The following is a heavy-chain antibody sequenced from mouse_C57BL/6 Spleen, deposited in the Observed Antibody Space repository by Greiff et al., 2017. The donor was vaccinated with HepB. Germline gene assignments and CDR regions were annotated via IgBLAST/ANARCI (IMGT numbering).Heavy chain of an antibody. CDR3: ARQGGYVMDY. J-gene: IGHJ4*01. Sequence: DVMLVESGGDLVKPGGSLKLSCAASGFTFSSYGMSWVRQTPDKRLEWVATISSGGSYTYYPDSVKGRFTISRDNAKNTLYLQMSSLKSEDTAMYYCARQGGYVMDYWGQGTSVTVSS. CDR1: GFTFSSYG. CDR2: ISSGGSYT. V-gene: IGHV5-6*02.